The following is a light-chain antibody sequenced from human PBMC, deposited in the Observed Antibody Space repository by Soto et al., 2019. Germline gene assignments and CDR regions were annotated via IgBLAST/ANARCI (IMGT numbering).Light chain of an antibody. J-gene: IGKJ1*01. V-gene: IGKV3-20*01. Sequence: EIVLTQSPGTLSLSPGARATLSCRASQSISSSYLAWYQPKPGQAPRRLVYGASSMATGIPDRFSGSGSGKDFTLPISRLEPEDFALYYCQQYSSTFLTFGHGTKVEI. CDR3: QQYSSTFLT. CDR2: GAS. CDR1: QSISSSY.